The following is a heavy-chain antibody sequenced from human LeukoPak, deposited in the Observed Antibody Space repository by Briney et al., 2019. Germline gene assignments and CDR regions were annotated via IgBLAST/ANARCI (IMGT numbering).Heavy chain of an antibody. V-gene: IGHV3-30*03. Sequence: GGSLRLSCAASGFTFSSYGMHWVRQAPGKGLEWVAVISYDGSNKYYADSVKGRFTISRDNSKNTLYLQMNSLRAEDTAVYYCTSGTHDYWGQGTLVTVSS. D-gene: IGHD1-26*01. CDR3: TSGTHDY. CDR1: GFTFSSYG. CDR2: ISYDGSNK. J-gene: IGHJ4*02.